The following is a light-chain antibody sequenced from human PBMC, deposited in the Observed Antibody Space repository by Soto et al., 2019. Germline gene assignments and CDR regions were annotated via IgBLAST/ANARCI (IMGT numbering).Light chain of an antibody. CDR3: QVWDSNSDHVV. CDR1: NIGSKS. CDR2: HNS. Sequence: SYELTQPPSVSVAPGETARITCGGNNIGSKSVHWYQQKPGQAPVLVIYHNSDRPSRIPERFAGSNSGNTATLTISRVEAGDEADYYCQVWDSNSDHVVFGGGTKVTVL. J-gene: IGLJ2*01. V-gene: IGLV3-21*04.